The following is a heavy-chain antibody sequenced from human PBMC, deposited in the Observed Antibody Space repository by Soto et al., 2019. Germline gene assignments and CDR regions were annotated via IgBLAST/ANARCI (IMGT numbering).Heavy chain of an antibody. CDR1: GGSFSTYY. CDR2: INHSGNN. V-gene: IGHV4-34*01. J-gene: IGHJ3*02. Sequence: QLQQWGAGLLKPSETLSLTCVVSGGSFSTYYYNWIRQSPGKGLEWIGEINHSGNNNYSPSLKSRVTMSLDTSKNQFSLKLTSVTAAATAVYYCARGGSNDWQVALDIWGQGTMVTVSS. D-gene: IGHD3-9*01. CDR3: ARGGSNDWQVALDI.